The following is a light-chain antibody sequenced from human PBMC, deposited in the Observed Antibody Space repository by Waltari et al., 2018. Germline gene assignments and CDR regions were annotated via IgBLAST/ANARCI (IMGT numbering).Light chain of an antibody. CDR3: MQSIQLPRT. CDR2: EVS. CDR1: QSLLHSDGRTY. V-gene: IGKV2D-29*01. J-gene: IGKJ1*01. Sequence: DILLTQSPLSLSVTPGQPASISCKSSQSLLHSDGRTYLYWYLQKPGQPPQLLIHEVSNRFSGAPDRFSGRGSGTDFTLKISRVETEDVGLYYCMQSIQLPRTFGQGTKVEIK.